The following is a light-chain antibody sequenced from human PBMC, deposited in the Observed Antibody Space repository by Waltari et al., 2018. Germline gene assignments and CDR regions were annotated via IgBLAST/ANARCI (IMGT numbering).Light chain of an antibody. CDR3: SSYASSSTLWV. CDR2: EVS. Sequence: QSALTQPASVSGSPGQSITISCTGTSSDVGGSRYVTWYQQHPGKAPKLSIYEVSNRPSGISSRFSGSKSGNMASLPISGLQAEDDADYDCSSYASSSTLWVFGGGTKLTVL. V-gene: IGLV2-14*01. CDR1: SSDVGGSRY. J-gene: IGLJ3*02.